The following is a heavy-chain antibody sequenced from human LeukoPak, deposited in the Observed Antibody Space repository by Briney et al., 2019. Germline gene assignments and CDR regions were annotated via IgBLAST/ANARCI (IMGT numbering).Heavy chain of an antibody. CDR2: IIPILGIA. D-gene: IGHD4-23*01. J-gene: IGHJ4*02. Sequence: SVKVSCKASGGTFSSYTISWVRQAPGQGPEWMGRIIPILGIANYAQKFQGRVTITADKSTSTAYMEPSSLRSEDTAVYYCARVDYGGNSGFGYWGQGTLVTVSS. CDR1: GGTFSSYT. CDR3: ARVDYGGNSGFGY. V-gene: IGHV1-69*02.